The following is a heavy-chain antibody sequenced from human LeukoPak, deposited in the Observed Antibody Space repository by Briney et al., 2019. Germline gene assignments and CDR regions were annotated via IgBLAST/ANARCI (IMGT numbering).Heavy chain of an antibody. Sequence: SETLSLTCTVSGGSISSYYWSWIRQPPGKGLEWIGYIYYSGSTNYNPSLKSRVTISVDTSKNQFSLKLSSVTAADTAVYYCARDRVAAAGTAWAYYYYMDAWGKGTTVTVSS. D-gene: IGHD6-13*01. CDR3: ARDRVAAAGTAWAYYYYMDA. CDR2: IYYSGST. CDR1: GGSISSYY. V-gene: IGHV4-59*01. J-gene: IGHJ6*03.